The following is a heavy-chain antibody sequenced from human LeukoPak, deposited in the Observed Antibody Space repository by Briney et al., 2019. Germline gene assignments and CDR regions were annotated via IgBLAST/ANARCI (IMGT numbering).Heavy chain of an antibody. CDR3: AKDVGKWESLHFFDY. Sequence: GGSLRLSCAASGFTFSSYAMSWVRQAPGKGLEWVSAIGDSGGSTYYADSVTGRFTISRDNSRNTLYLQMNSLRGDDTAVYYCAKDVGKWESLHFFDYWGQGTLVTVSS. J-gene: IGHJ4*02. CDR2: IGDSGGST. CDR1: GFTFSSYA. D-gene: IGHD1-26*01. V-gene: IGHV3-23*01.